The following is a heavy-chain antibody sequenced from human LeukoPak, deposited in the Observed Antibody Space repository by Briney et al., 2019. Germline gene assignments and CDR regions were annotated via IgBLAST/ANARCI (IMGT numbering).Heavy chain of an antibody. Sequence: PGGSLRLSCTASGLTFIGYTMNWVRQAPGGGLEWVSSVTSGSVYIYYADSVKGRFTISRDSATNSLYLRMNSLRVEDTGVYYCAKEGDATAAAGMGGFDLWGQGTMVTVSS. J-gene: IGHJ3*01. CDR1: GLTFIGYT. CDR2: VTSGSVYI. D-gene: IGHD6-13*01. CDR3: AKEGDATAAAGMGGFDL. V-gene: IGHV3-21*01.